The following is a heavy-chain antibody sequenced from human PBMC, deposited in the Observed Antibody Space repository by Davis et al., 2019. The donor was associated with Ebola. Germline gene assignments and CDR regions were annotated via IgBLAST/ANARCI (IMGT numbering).Heavy chain of an antibody. V-gene: IGHV3-11*06. D-gene: IGHD2-8*01. J-gene: IGHJ6*02. CDR1: GFTFSDYY. CDR3: ARGKGYNGGNWDAFYHNGLDH. CDR2: ISSGTIYT. Sequence: GGSLRLSCAASGFTFSDYYMIWVRQAPGRGLEWISYISSGTIYTEYADFVKGRFTITRDNAKDSVYLQMSSLRSEDTAVYYCARGKGYNGGNWDAFYHNGLDHWGPGTTVTVAS.